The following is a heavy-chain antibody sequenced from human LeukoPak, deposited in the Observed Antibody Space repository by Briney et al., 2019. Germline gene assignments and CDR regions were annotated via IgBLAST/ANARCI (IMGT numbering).Heavy chain of an antibody. D-gene: IGHD3-22*01. CDR1: GYSFTSYW. CDR2: IYPGDSDT. Sequence: GESLKISCKCSGYSFTSYWIVWVGQMPGKGLEWMGIIYPGDSDTRYSPSFQGQVTISADKSISTASLQWSSLQASDTAMYYCARRDYFDSSGAATTFDLWGQGTMVTVSS. J-gene: IGHJ3*01. V-gene: IGHV5-51*01. CDR3: ARRDYFDSSGAATTFDL.